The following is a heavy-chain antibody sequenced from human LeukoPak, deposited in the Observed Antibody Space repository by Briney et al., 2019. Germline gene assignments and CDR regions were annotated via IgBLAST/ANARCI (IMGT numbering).Heavy chain of an antibody. Sequence: GGSLRLSCAASGFTFSNAWMSWVRQAPGKGLEWVGRIKSKTDGGTTDYAAPVKGRFTVSRDDSKDTLYLQMNSLKTEDTAVYYCTTLTMIVVVTLDYWGQGTLVTVSS. J-gene: IGHJ4*02. CDR1: GFTFSNAW. CDR2: IKSKTDGGTT. D-gene: IGHD3-22*01. CDR3: TTLTMIVVVTLDY. V-gene: IGHV3-15*01.